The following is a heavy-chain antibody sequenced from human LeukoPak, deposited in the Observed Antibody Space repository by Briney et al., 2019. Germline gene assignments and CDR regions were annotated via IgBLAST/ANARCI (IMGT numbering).Heavy chain of an antibody. D-gene: IGHD3-10*01. V-gene: IGHV3-21*01. J-gene: IGHJ4*02. CDR1: GFTFSSYS. CDR2: ISSSSSYI. CDR3: ARVSLAFGLYYFDY. Sequence: GGSLRLSCAASGFTFSSYSMNWVRQAPGKGLEWVSSISSSSSYIYYADSVKGRFTISRDNAKNSLYLQMNSLRAEDTAVYYCARVSLAFGLYYFDYWGQGTLVTVSS.